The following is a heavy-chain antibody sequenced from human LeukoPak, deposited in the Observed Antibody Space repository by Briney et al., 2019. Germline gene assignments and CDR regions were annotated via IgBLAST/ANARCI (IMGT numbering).Heavy chain of an antibody. J-gene: IGHJ4*02. CDR2: ISSSGSTI. CDR3: ASWSRWLQLVIDY. V-gene: IGHV3-11*01. D-gene: IGHD5-24*01. CDR1: GFTFSDYY. Sequence: GGSLRHSCAASGFTFSDYYMSWIRQAPGKGLEWVSYISSSGSTIYYADSVKGRFTISRDNAKNSLYLQMNSLRAEDTAVYYCASWSRWLQLVIDYWGQGTLVTVSS.